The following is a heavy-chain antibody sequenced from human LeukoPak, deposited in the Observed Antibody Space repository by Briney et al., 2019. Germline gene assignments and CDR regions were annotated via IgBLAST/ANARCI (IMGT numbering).Heavy chain of an antibody. Sequence: ASVKVSCKVSGYTFTVYYMHWVQQAPGKGLEWMGLVDPEDGETIYAEKFQGRVTITADTSTDTAYMELSSLRSEDTAVYYCATDPEQLVLGYWGQGTLVTVSS. J-gene: IGHJ4*02. D-gene: IGHD6-13*01. V-gene: IGHV1-69-2*01. CDR3: ATDPEQLVLGY. CDR2: VDPEDGET. CDR1: GYTFTVYY.